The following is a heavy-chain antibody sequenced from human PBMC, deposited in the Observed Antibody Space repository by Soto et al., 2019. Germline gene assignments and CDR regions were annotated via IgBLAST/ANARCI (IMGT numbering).Heavy chain of an antibody. CDR3: ARDPNIVLVPSALRSYYYYYYTDV. V-gene: IGHV3-7*01. J-gene: IGHJ6*02. CDR2: IKQDGSEK. D-gene: IGHD2-2*01. Sequence: GGSLRLACAASGFTFSSYWMSWVRQAPGKGLEWVANIKQDGSEKYYVDSVKGRFTISRDNAKNSLYLQMNSLRAEDTAVYYCARDPNIVLVPSALRSYYYYYYTDVWGHGTTITVSS. CDR1: GFTFSSYW.